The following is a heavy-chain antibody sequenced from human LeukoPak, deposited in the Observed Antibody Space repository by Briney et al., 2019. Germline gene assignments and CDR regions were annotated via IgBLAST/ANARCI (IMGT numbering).Heavy chain of an antibody. CDR2: MNPNSGNT. CDR1: RYTFTSYD. V-gene: IGHV1-8*03. D-gene: IGHD2-2*01. J-gene: IGHJ4*02. CDR3: ARAPAPAAPFDY. Sequence: GASVKVSCKASRYTFTSYDINWVRQATGQGLEWMGWMNPNSGNTGYAQKFQGRVTITRNTSISTAYMELSSLRSEDTAVYYCARAPAPAAPFDYWGQGTLVTVSS.